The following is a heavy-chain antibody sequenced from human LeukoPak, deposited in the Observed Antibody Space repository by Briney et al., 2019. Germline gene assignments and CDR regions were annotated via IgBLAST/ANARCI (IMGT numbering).Heavy chain of an antibody. J-gene: IGHJ5*02. V-gene: IGHV4-30-4*01. Sequence: SQTLSLTCTVSGGSISSGDYYWSWIRQPPGKGLEWIGYIYYSGSTYYNPSLKSRVTISVDTSKNQFSLKLSSVTAADTAVYYCAGSYGTFPRLSPWGQETLVTVSS. CDR3: AGSYGTFPRLSP. CDR1: GGSISSGDYY. D-gene: IGHD5-18*01. CDR2: IYYSGST.